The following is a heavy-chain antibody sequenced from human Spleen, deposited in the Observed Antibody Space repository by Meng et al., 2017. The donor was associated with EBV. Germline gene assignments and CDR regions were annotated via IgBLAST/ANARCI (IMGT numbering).Heavy chain of an antibody. J-gene: IGHJ4*02. D-gene: IGHD6-13*01. Sequence: QEQVVGSGGVGAQPGRSRRLSGVAFRFTFNRYAMHGVRQAPGKGLEWVAVISYDGSNKFYADSVKGRFTISRDNSRNTLYLQMNSLRVEDTAVYYCARDVRGYSSSWDYWGQGTLVTVSS. CDR2: ISYDGSNK. CDR3: ARDVRGYSSSWDY. CDR1: RFTFNRYA. V-gene: IGHV3-30-3*01.